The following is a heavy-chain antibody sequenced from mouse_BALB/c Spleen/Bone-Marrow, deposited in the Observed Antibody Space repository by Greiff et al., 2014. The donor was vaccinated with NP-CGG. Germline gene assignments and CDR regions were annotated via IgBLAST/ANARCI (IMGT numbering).Heavy chain of an antibody. CDR3: ARYKGYYDHDGDYFDY. J-gene: IGHJ2*01. CDR1: GDSITSGY. Sequence: EVQLQQSGPSLVKPSQTLSLTCSVTGDSITSGYWNWVRKFPGNKLEHMGYISYSGSTYYNPSLKSRISITRDTSKNQYYLQMNSLTTEDTATYYCARYKGYYDHDGDYFDYWGQGTTLTVSS. V-gene: IGHV3-8*02. CDR2: ISYSGST. D-gene: IGHD2-4*01.